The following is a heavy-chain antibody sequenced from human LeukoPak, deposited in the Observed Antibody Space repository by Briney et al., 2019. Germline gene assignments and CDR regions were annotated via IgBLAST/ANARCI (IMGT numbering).Heavy chain of an antibody. J-gene: IGHJ4*02. V-gene: IGHV5-51*01. CDR1: GYSFTSYW. Sequence: GESPKISCKGSGYSFTSYWIGWVRQMPGKGLEWMGIIYPGDSDTRYSPSFQGQVTISADKSISTAYLQWSSLKASDTAMYYCARRAKGLWFGELSQFDYWGQGTLVTVSS. CDR2: IYPGDSDT. CDR3: ARRAKGLWFGELSQFDY. D-gene: IGHD3-10*01.